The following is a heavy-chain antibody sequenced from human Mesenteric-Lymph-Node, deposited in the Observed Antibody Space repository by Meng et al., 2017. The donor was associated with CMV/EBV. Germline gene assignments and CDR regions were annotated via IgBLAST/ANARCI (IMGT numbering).Heavy chain of an antibody. V-gene: IGHV3-74*01. D-gene: IGHD2-2*01. CDR2: INTDGSSP. Sequence: GGSLRLSCAASGFIFSNYWIHWVRQAPGKGLVWVSRINTDGSSPTYADSVRGRFTISRDNTENTVYLLMNSLRAEDTAVYYCARGASSTSCYFVDYWGQGTLVTVSS. CDR1: GFIFSNYW. J-gene: IGHJ4*02. CDR3: ARGASSTSCYFVDY.